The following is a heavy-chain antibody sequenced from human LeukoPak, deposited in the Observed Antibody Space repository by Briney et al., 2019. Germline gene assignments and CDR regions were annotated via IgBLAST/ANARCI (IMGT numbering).Heavy chain of an antibody. CDR3: ARVTIFGVGD. CDR2: ISSSSSTI. CDR1: GLTFSSYS. Sequence: GGSLRLSCAASGLTFSSYSTNWVRQAPGKGLEWVSYISSSSSTIYYADSVKGRFTISRDNAKNSLYLQMNSLRAEDTAVYYCARVTIFGVGDWGQGTLVTVSS. J-gene: IGHJ4*02. D-gene: IGHD3-3*01. V-gene: IGHV3-48*04.